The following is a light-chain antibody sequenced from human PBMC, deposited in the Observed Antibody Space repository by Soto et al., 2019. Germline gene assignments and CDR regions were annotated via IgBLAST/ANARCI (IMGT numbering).Light chain of an antibody. J-gene: IGLJ2*01. CDR1: SSNIGSNT. Sequence: QSVLTQPPSASGTPGQRVTISCSGSSSNIGSNTVNWYQQLPGTAPKLLIYTNNQRPSGVPDRFSGSKSGTSAYLAISGLQSEDEADYHCAAWDDSLNAVVFGGGTKVTVL. V-gene: IGLV1-44*01. CDR3: AAWDDSLNAVV. CDR2: TNN.